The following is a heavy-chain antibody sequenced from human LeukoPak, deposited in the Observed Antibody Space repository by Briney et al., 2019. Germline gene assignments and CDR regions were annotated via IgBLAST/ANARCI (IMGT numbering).Heavy chain of an antibody. J-gene: IGHJ5*02. CDR2: IKQDGSEK. Sequence: QAGGSLRLSCAASGFTFSSYWMSWVRQAPGKGLEWVANIKQDGSEKYYVDSVKGRFTISRDNAKNSLYLQMNSLRAEDTAVYYCARIPYGSGPWTENWFDPWGQGTLVTVSS. V-gene: IGHV3-7*01. CDR3: ARIPYGSGPWTENWFDP. CDR1: GFTFSSYW. D-gene: IGHD3-10*01.